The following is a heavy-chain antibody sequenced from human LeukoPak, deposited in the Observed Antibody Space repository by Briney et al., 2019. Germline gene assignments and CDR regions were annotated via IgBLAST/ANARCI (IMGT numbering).Heavy chain of an antibody. V-gene: IGHV3-74*01. CDR1: GFSFKTAW. D-gene: IGHD2-15*01. J-gene: IGHJ4*02. CDR3: ARDVSSGSWT. CDR2: MNPDGSIT. Sequence: GGSLRLSCTVSGFSFKTAWVHWVRQAPGKGLEWVSRMNPDGSITTYADSVKGRFITSRDNAKDTLYLQMNSLRVDDTAVYYCARDVSSGSWTWGQGTLVTVSS.